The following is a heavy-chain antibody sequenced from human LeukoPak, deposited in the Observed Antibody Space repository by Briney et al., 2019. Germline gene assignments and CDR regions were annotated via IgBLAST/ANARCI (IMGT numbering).Heavy chain of an antibody. D-gene: IGHD3-16*01. CDR1: GYTLTELS. V-gene: IGHV1-24*01. Sequence: ASVKVSCKVSGYTLTELSMHWVRQAPGKGLEWMGGFDPEDGETIYAQKFQGRVTMTEDASTDTAYMELSSLRSEDTAVYYCARDRGRGGLSSAFDIWGQGTMVTVSS. J-gene: IGHJ3*02. CDR2: FDPEDGET. CDR3: ARDRGRGGLSSAFDI.